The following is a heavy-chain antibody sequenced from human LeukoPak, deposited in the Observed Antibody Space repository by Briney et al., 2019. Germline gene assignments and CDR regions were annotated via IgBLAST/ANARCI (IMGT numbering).Heavy chain of an antibody. V-gene: IGHV1-69*13. CDR2: IIPIFGTA. D-gene: IGHD1-14*01. J-gene: IGHJ6*02. Sequence: SVKVSCTASGGTFSSYAISWARQAPGQGLEWMGGIIPIFGTANYAQKFQGRVTITADESTSTAYMELSSLRSEDTAVYYCARSNPDYYYGMDVWGQGTTVTVSS. CDR1: GGTFSSYA. CDR3: ARSNPDYYYGMDV.